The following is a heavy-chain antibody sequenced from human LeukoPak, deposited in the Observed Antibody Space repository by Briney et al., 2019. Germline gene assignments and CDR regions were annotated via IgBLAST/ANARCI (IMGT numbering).Heavy chain of an antibody. D-gene: IGHD2-21*01. V-gene: IGHV4-30-4*08. Sequence: TSQTLSLTCTVSGGSISSGDYYWSWTRQPPGKGLEWIGYIYYSGSTYYNPSLKSRVTISVDTSKNQFSLKLSSVTAADTAVYYCAGSESMWAFDIWGQGTMVTVSS. CDR2: IYYSGST. CDR1: GGSISSGDYY. J-gene: IGHJ3*02. CDR3: AGSESMWAFDI.